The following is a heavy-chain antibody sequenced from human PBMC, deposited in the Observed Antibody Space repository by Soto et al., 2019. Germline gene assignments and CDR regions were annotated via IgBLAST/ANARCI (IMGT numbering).Heavy chain of an antibody. CDR1: GFSLSTSGMC. Sequence: SGPTLVNPTQTLTLTCTFSGFSLSTSGMCVSWIRQPPGKALEWLARIDWDDDKYYSTSLKTRLTISKDTSKNQVVLTMTNMDPVDTATYYCARTNLLSSPGVYYYYGMDVWGQGTTVTVS. D-gene: IGHD6-13*01. CDR2: IDWDDDK. CDR3: ARTNLLSSPGVYYYYGMDV. J-gene: IGHJ6*02. V-gene: IGHV2-70*11.